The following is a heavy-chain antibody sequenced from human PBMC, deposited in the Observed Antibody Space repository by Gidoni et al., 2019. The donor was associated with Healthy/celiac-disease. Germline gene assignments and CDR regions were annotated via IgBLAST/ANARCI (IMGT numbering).Heavy chain of an antibody. Sequence: EVQLVESGGGLVKPGGSLRLSCAASGFTFSSYSRNWVRQAPGKGLEWVSSISSSGSTIYYADSVKGRFTISRDNAKNSLYLQMNSLRAEDTAVYYCARSAPLWFGELLGSYFDYWGQGTLVTVSS. D-gene: IGHD3-10*01. CDR3: ARSAPLWFGELLGSYFDY. CDR1: GFTFSSYS. CDR2: ISSSGSTI. V-gene: IGHV3-21*01. J-gene: IGHJ4*02.